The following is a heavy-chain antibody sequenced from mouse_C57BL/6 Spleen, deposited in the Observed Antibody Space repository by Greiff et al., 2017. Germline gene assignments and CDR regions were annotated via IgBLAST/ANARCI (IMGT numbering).Heavy chain of an antibody. J-gene: IGHJ2*01. V-gene: IGHV1-42*01. CDR3: ASRGYYFDY. CDR1: GYSFTGYY. CDR2: INPSTGGT. Sequence: VQLQQSGPELVKPGASVKISCKASGYSFTGYYMNWVKQSPEQSLEWIGEINPSTGGTTYNQKFKAKATLTVDKSSSTAYMQLKSLTSEDSAGYYCASRGYYFDYWGQGTTLTVSS.